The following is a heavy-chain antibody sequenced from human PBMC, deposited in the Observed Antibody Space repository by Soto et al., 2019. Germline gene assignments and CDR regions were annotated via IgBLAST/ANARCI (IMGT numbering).Heavy chain of an antibody. CDR2: ISYDGTNK. D-gene: IGHD1-1*01. CDR1: GFTFSGYA. Sequence: LVESGGGVVQPGRSLRLSCAASGFTFSGYALHWVRQTPGKGLEWMAVISYDGTNKYYADSVEGRFTISRDNSRNTLYLQMNSLRPEDTAIYYCARAESAGVGMTTGSHYYGVDVWGQGTTVTVSS. V-gene: IGHV3-30-3*01. J-gene: IGHJ6*02. CDR3: ARAESAGVGMTTGSHYYGVDV.